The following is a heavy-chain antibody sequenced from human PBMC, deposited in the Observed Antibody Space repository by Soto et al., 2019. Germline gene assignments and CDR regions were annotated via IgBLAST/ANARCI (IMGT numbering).Heavy chain of an antibody. CDR3: AKAYRDGYNFAEYLQH. J-gene: IGHJ1*01. Sequence: GGSLTLSCAASGFSFSSYALNWVRQAPGKGLEWVSAISGSGGSTYYADSVKGRFTISRDNSKNTLYLQMNSLRAEDTAVYYCAKAYRDGYNFAEYLQHWGQGTLVTVSS. CDR1: GFSFSSYA. D-gene: IGHD5-12*01. V-gene: IGHV3-23*01. CDR2: ISGSGGST.